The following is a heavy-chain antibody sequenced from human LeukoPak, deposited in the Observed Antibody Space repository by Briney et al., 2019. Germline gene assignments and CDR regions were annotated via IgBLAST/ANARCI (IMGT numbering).Heavy chain of an antibody. V-gene: IGHV3-23*01. D-gene: IGHD2-2*01. CDR3: AKAPTEKIVVVPAASYYYGMDV. CDR2: ISGSGGST. J-gene: IGHJ6*02. Sequence: GGSLRLSCAASGFTFSSYAMSWVRQAPGKGLEWVSAISGSGGSTYYADSVKGRFTISRDNAKNSLYLQMNSLRAEDTALYYCAKAPTEKIVVVPAASYYYGMDVWGQGTTVTVSS. CDR1: GFTFSSYA.